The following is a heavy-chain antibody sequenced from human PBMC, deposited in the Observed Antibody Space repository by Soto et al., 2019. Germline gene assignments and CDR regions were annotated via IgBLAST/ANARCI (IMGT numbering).Heavy chain of an antibody. CDR1: GVTFTSYA. J-gene: IGHJ4*02. CDR3: AKGSFGFDY. CDR2: ISKSGDST. D-gene: IGHD3-10*01. Sequence: PGGSLRLSCAASGVTFTSYAMTWVRQVPGEGLQWVSSISKSGDSTYYADSVKGRFTTSRDNSKNTLYLQMNSLRAEDTAIYYCAKGSFGFDYWGQGTLFPVSS. V-gene: IGHV3-23*01.